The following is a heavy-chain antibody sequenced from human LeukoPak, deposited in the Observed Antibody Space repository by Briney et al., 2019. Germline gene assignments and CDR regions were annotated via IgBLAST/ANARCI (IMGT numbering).Heavy chain of an antibody. CDR1: GYSISSGYY. Sequence: SETLSLTCTASGYSISSGYYWGWIRQPPGKGLEWIGSIYHSGSTYYNPSLKSRVTISVDTSKNQFSLKLSSVTAADTAVYYCARATAVAGPAFDIWGQGTMVTVSS. CDR3: ARATAVAGPAFDI. CDR2: IYHSGST. D-gene: IGHD6-19*01. J-gene: IGHJ3*02. V-gene: IGHV4-38-2*02.